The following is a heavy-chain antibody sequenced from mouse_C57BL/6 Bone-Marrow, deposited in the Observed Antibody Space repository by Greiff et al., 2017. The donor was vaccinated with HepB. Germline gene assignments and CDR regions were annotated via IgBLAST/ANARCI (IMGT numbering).Heavy chain of an antibody. D-gene: IGHD2-5*01. CDR3: ASLYYSNYLYY. Sequence: EVMLVESGGDLVKPGGSLKLSCAASGFTFSSYGMSWVRQTPDKRLEWVATISSGGSYTYYPDSVKGRFTISRDNAKNTLYLQMISLKSEDTAMYYCASLYYSNYLYYWGQGTTLTVSS. CDR1: GFTFSSYG. J-gene: IGHJ2*01. CDR2: ISSGGSYT. V-gene: IGHV5-6*01.